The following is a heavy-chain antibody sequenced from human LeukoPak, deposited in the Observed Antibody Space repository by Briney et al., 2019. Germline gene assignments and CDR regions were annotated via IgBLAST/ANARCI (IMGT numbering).Heavy chain of an antibody. CDR3: ARGLWFGDENPPYFDY. CDR2: IYYSGST. D-gene: IGHD3-10*01. CDR1: GGSISSSSYY. V-gene: IGHV4-39*01. Sequence: SETLSLTCTVSGGSISSSSYYWGWIRQPPGKGLEWIGIIYYSGSTYSNPSLKSRVTISVDTSRNQFSLKLSSVTAADTAVYYCARGLWFGDENPPYFDYWGQGTLVTVSS. J-gene: IGHJ4*02.